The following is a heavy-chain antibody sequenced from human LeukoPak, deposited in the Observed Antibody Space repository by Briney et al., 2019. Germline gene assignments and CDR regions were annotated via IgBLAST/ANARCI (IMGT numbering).Heavy chain of an antibody. V-gene: IGHV4-4*07. CDR3: ARRREGDYGYNWFDP. CDR2: IYTSGRT. D-gene: IGHD4-17*01. J-gene: IGHJ5*02. Sequence: RIYTSGRTNYNPSLKSRATMSVDTSKNQFSLKLSSVTAADTAVYYCARRREGDYGYNWFDPWGQGTLVTVSS.